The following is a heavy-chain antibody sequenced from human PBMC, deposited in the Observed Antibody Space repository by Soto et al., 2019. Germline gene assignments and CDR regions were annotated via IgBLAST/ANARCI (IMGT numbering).Heavy chain of an antibody. D-gene: IGHD5-18*01. CDR3: AREGQLWLRGYFDY. CDR1: GFTFSSYW. V-gene: IGHV3-74*01. J-gene: IGHJ4*02. CDR2: INSDGSST. Sequence: EVQLVESGGGLVQPGGSLRLSCAASGFTFSSYWMHWVRQAPGKGLVWVSRINSDGSSTSYADSVKGRFTISRDNAKNTLYLQMNSLRAEDTAVYYCAREGQLWLRGYFDYWGQGTLVTVSS.